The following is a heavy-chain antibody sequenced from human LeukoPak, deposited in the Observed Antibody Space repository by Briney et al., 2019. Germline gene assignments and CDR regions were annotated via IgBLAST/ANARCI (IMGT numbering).Heavy chain of an antibody. V-gene: IGHV3-7*01. J-gene: IGHJ6*02. Sequence: GGSLRLSCAASGFPFSIYWMTWVRQAPGKGLEWVANIEPDGSRKYYVDSVQGRFTISRDNTKNSLFLQMNSLRAEDTAVYFCYSTGWYEYYYTGMDVWGQGTTVTVSS. D-gene: IGHD6-19*01. CDR1: GFPFSIYW. CDR3: YSTGWYEYYYTGMDV. CDR2: IEPDGSRK.